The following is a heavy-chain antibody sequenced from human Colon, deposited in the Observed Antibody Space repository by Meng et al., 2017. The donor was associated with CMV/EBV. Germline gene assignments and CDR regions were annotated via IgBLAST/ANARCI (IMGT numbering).Heavy chain of an antibody. V-gene: IGHV4-34*01. D-gene: IGHD3-22*01. CDR2: VDHDGTV. CDR3: ARGSYYSGNYPRRQYFEY. J-gene: IGHJ4*02. Sequence: GSLRLSCVVDGGTFPYYWSWIRQTPEKGLEWIGEVDHDGTVKGSASLDGRVIISADAASRRFSLNLTSVTAADSGVYFCARGSYYSGNYPRRQYFEYWGQGTQVTVSS. CDR1: GGTFPYY.